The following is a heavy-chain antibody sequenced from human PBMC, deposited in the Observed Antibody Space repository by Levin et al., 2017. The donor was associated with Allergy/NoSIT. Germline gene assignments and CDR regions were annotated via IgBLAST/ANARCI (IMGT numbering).Heavy chain of an antibody. Sequence: SETLSLTCTVSGGSVSSGSHHWSWIRQPPGRGLEWIGCIHYSGSTKYNPSLKSRVTISVDTSKNQASLKLSSVTAADTAIYYCARDRVIPATGGNYYDYGMDVWGQGTTVTVSS. CDR3: ARDRVIPATGGNYYDYGMDV. V-gene: IGHV4-61*01. D-gene: IGHD2-2*01. CDR2: IHYSGST. J-gene: IGHJ6*02. CDR1: GGSVSSGSHH.